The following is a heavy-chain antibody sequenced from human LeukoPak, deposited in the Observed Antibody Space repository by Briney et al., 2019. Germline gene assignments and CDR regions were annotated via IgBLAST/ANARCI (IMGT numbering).Heavy chain of an antibody. CDR3: EGSHSSSRDY. D-gene: IGHD6-6*01. CDR1: GGSISSSNW. J-gene: IGHJ4*02. Sequence: ASETLSLTCAVSGGSISSSNWWSWVRQPPGKGLEWIGEIYHSGSTYYNPSLKSRVTISVDRSKNQFSLKLSSVTAADTAVYYCEGSHSSSRDYWGQGTLVTVSS. V-gene: IGHV4-4*02. CDR2: IYHSGST.